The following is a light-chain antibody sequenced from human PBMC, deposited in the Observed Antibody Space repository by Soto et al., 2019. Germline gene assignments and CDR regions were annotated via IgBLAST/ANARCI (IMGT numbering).Light chain of an antibody. CDR3: QQYDSSPIY. J-gene: IGKJ5*01. V-gene: IGKV3-20*01. CDR2: GAS. CDR1: QSVSSSY. Sequence: EIVLTQSPGTLSLSPGERATLSCRASQSVSSSYLAWYQQKPGQAPRLLIYGASSRATGIPDRFSGSGSGTDFTLTISRLEPEDFAVYYGQQYDSSPIYFGQGTRLEIK.